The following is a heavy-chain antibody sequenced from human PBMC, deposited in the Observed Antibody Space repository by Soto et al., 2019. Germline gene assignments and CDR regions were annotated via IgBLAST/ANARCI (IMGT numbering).Heavy chain of an antibody. Sequence: GGSLRLSCAASGFTFSNAWMNWVRQAPGKGLEWVGRIKSKTDGGTKDYAAPGEGRFTISRDDSKNTLYLQMNSLKTEDTAVYYCTTSPRNIVGATIDYWGQGTLVTVSS. D-gene: IGHD1-26*01. V-gene: IGHV3-15*07. CDR2: IKSKTDGGTK. J-gene: IGHJ4*02. CDR3: TTSPRNIVGATIDY. CDR1: GFTFSNAW.